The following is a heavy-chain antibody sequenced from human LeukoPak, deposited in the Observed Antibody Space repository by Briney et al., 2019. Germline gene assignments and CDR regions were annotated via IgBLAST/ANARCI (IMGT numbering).Heavy chain of an antibody. V-gene: IGHV4-59*01. CDR2: IYYSGST. Sequence: SETLSLTCTVAGGSISSYYWSWIRQPPGKGLEWIGYIYYSGSTNYNPSLKSRVTISVDTSKNQFSLKLSSVTAADTAVYYCARVGYIWEAFDYWGQGTLVTVSS. D-gene: IGHD5-18*01. J-gene: IGHJ4*02. CDR3: ARVGYIWEAFDY. CDR1: GGSISSYY.